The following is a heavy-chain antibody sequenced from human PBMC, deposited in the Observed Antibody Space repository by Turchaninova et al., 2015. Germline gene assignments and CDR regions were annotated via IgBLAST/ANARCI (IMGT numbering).Heavy chain of an antibody. J-gene: IGHJ5*01. CDR1: GVSVHTAGVG. CDR2: IYWVGVD. D-gene: IGHD3-22*01. Sequence: QITLKESGPTLVKPTQTVTLTCTLSGVSVHTAGVGVAWIRQPPGKALEWLGIIYWVGVDQYSTSLNHRLTLPKAGSKNKSVLTMTNMDPVDTATYYCAHRPLTYHHDVSGYYNWFDSWGQGTLVTVSS. CDR3: AHRPLTYHHDVSGYYNWFDS. V-gene: IGHV2-5*02.